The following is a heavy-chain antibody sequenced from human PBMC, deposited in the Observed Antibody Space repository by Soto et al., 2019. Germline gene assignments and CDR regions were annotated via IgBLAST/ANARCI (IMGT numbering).Heavy chain of an antibody. J-gene: IGHJ5*02. V-gene: IGHV3-23*01. Sequence: EVQLLESGGGLVQPGGSLRLSCAASGFTFSSYAMSWVRQAPGKGLEWVSAISGRGGSTYYADSVKGRFTISRDNSKNTLYLQMNSLRAEDTAVYYCAKDMGMVRGAPRLSWGQGTLVTVSS. CDR3: AKDMGMVRGAPRLS. CDR2: ISGRGGST. D-gene: IGHD3-10*01. CDR1: GFTFSSYA.